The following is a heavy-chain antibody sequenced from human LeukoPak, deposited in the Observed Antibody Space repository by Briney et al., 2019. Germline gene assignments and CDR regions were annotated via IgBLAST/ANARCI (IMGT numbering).Heavy chain of an antibody. CDR3: ARGYYDSSGYFHYYFDY. CDR2: IWYDGSNK. J-gene: IGHJ4*02. D-gene: IGHD3-22*01. CDR1: GFTFSNYG. V-gene: IGHV3-33*08. Sequence: GGSLRLSCAASGFTFSNYGMHWVRQAPGKGLEWVALIWYDGSNKYYAESVKGRFSISRDNSKNTLYLQMNSLRAEDMAVYYCARGYYDSSGYFHYYFDYWGQGTLVTVSS.